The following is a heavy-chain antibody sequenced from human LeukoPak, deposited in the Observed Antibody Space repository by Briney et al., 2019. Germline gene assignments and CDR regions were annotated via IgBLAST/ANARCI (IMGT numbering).Heavy chain of an antibody. CDR1: GFTFGAYE. CDR3: AELGITMIGGV. D-gene: IGHD3-10*02. Sequence: GGSLRLSCAASGFTFGAYEMNWVRQAPGKGLEWVSYISSSGSTIYYADSVKGRFTISRDNAKNSLYLQMNSLRAEDTAVYYCAELGITMIGGVWGKGTTVTISS. V-gene: IGHV3-48*03. J-gene: IGHJ6*04. CDR2: ISSSGSTI.